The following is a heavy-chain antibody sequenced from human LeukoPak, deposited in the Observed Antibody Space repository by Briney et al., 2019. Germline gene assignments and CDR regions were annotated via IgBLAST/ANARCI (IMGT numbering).Heavy chain of an antibody. CDR2: ITGDGSRT. V-gene: IGHV3-43*02. Sequence: GGSLRLSCAASGFMFEDYAMHWVRRPPGKGLEWVSLITGDGSRTYYADSVKGRFSISRDKSKNSLYLQMNGLRSEDTALYYCARDREEEAFGADYYFDYWGQGNLVTVSS. D-gene: IGHD3-3*02. CDR1: GFMFEDYA. CDR3: ARDREEEAFGADYYFDY. J-gene: IGHJ4*02.